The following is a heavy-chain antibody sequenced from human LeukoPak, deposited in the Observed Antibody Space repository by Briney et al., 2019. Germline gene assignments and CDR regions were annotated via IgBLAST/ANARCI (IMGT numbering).Heavy chain of an antibody. Sequence: ASVKVSCKASGYTFTYYYMHWVRQAPGQGLEWMGIINPSTESTSCAQKFQGRVTMTRDTSTNTVYMELSSLRSEDTAVYYCARAKHIVVVTAPSEIDYWGQGTLVTVSS. CDR3: ARAKHIVVVTAPSEIDY. J-gene: IGHJ4*02. CDR2: INPSTEST. V-gene: IGHV1-46*01. D-gene: IGHD2-21*02. CDR1: GYTFTYYY.